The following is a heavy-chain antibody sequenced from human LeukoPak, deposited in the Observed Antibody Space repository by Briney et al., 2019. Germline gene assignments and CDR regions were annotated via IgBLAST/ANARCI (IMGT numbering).Heavy chain of an antibody. D-gene: IGHD6-13*01. CDR3: VKGRYSNSWYSSDY. CDR1: GFTFSSYG. CDR2: ISSSGGST. Sequence: GGSLRLSCAASGFTFSSYGMNWVRQAPGKGLEYVSDISSSGGSTYYADSVRGRFTISRDNSKNTLYIQMSSLRAEDTAVYYCVKGRYSNSWYSSDYWGQGTLVTVSS. J-gene: IGHJ4*02. V-gene: IGHV3-64*05.